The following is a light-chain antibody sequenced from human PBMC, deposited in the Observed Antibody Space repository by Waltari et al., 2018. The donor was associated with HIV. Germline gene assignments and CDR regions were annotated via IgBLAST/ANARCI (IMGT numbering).Light chain of an antibody. CDR2: DVS. V-gene: IGLV2-14*03. CDR1: SSDVGSYHY. Sequence: QSPLTQPASVSGSPGQSITISCTGTSSDVGSYHYVRWYQQHPGKAPKLMIYDVSNRPSGVSNRFSGAKSGNTASLTISGLQAEDEADYYCSSYTSSSTLEVFGGGTKLTVL. CDR3: SSYTSSSTLEV. J-gene: IGLJ3*02.